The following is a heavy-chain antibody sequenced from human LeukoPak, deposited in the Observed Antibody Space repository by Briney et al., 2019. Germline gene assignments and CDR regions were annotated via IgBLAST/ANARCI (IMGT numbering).Heavy chain of an antibody. CDR2: IGPTGFDR. Sequence: VGSLRLSCTTSGLTFSTSGFNWVRQAPGKGLEWVASIGPTGFDRYHADSIKGRFTISRDNANNFLYLQMDSLRAEDTAVYYCPTETNGRHYDYWGQGTLLTVSS. D-gene: IGHD1-14*01. V-gene: IGHV3-21*06. CDR3: PTETNGRHYDY. J-gene: IGHJ4*02. CDR1: GLTFSTSG.